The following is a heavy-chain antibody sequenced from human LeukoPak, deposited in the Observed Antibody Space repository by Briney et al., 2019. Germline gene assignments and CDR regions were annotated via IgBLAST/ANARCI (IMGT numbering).Heavy chain of an antibody. Sequence: VASVTVSCKASGYTFTNYDINWVRQAPGQGLEWMGWMNPNSGNTDYAQKFQGRVTMTRNTSISTAYMELSSLVSEDTAVYYCARGTGSWLRLTRWFDHWGQGTLVTVSS. CDR3: ARGTGSWLRLTRWFDH. J-gene: IGHJ5*02. V-gene: IGHV1-8*01. D-gene: IGHD5-12*01. CDR1: GYTFTNYD. CDR2: MNPNSGNT.